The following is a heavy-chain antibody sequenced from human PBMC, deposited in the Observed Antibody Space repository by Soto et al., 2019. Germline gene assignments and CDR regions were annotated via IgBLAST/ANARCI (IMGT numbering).Heavy chain of an antibody. CDR3: ATRRKKYSYGYTPYYYYGMDV. J-gene: IGHJ6*02. V-gene: IGHV1-69*12. CDR2: IIPIFGTA. D-gene: IGHD5-18*01. Sequence: QVQLVQSGAEVKKPGSSVKVSCKASGGTFSSYAISWVRQAPGQGLEWMGGIIPIFGTANYAQKFQGRVTITADESTSTAYMELSSLRSEDTAVYYCATRRKKYSYGYTPYYYYGMDVWGQGTTVTVSS. CDR1: GGTFSSYA.